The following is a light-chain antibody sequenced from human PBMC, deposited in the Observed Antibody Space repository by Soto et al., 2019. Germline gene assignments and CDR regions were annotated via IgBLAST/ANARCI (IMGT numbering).Light chain of an antibody. Sequence: QSALTQPASVSGSPGQSITISCTATSSDVGGYNYVSWYQQHPGKAPKLMIYEVSNRPSGVSNRFSGSKSGNTASLTISVLQAEDEAAYDCRSYTSGVPPVVFGGGTKLTVL. V-gene: IGLV2-14*01. CDR1: SSDVGGYNY. J-gene: IGLJ2*01. CDR2: EVS. CDR3: RSYTSGVPPVV.